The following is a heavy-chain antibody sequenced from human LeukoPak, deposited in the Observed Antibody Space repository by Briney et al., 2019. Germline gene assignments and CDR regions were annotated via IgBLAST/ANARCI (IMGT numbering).Heavy chain of an antibody. CDR1: GFNFDDYY. V-gene: IGHV3-7*04. Sequence: GGSLRLSCVASGFNFDDYYMSWVRQAPGKGLEWVADIRHDGSDVYNVDSVRGRFTISRDNAKKSVFLQMNRLKDEDTAVYYCVGDGSGSDFSLDYWGQGTLVTVSS. D-gene: IGHD3-10*01. CDR3: VGDGSGSDFSLDY. CDR2: IRHDGSDV. J-gene: IGHJ4*02.